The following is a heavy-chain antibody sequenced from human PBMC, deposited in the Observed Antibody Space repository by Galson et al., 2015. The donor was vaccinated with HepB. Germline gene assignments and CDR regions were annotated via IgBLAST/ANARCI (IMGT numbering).Heavy chain of an antibody. J-gene: IGHJ4*02. CDR1: GFSLSTSGMR. CDR2: IDWDDDK. V-gene: IGHV2-70*04. D-gene: IGHD3-22*01. Sequence: PALVKPTQTLTLTCTFSGFSLSTSGMRVSWIRQPPGKALEWLARIDWDDDKFYSTSLKTRLTISKDTSKNQVVLTMTNMDPVDTATYYCATSFRRDSSGYYVDYWGQGTLVTVSS. CDR3: ATSFRRDSSGYYVDY.